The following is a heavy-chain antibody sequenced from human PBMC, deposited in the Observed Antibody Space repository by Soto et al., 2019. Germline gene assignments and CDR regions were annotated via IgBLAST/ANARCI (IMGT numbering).Heavy chain of an antibody. Sequence: GGSLRLSCAASGFTFSSYAMSWVRQAPGKGLEWVSAIGGSGGSTYYADSVKGRFTISRDNSKSTLYLQMNSLRAEDTAVYYYASEIHYGSSGYYNDYWGQGTLVTVAS. V-gene: IGHV3-23*01. CDR3: ASEIHYGSSGYYNDY. CDR1: GFTFSSYA. J-gene: IGHJ4*02. CDR2: IGGSGGST. D-gene: IGHD3-22*01.